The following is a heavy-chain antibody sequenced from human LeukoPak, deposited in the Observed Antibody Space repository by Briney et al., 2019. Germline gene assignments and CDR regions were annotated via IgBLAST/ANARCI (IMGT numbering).Heavy chain of an antibody. Sequence: GGSLRLSCAASGFTFSSYAMSWVRQAPGKGLEWVSAISGSGGSTYYADSVKGRFTISRDNSKNTLYLQINSLRAEDTAVYYCAKTSGYCDTYFDYWGQGTLVTVSS. V-gene: IGHV3-23*01. CDR2: ISGSGGST. CDR1: GFTFSSYA. J-gene: IGHJ4*02. CDR3: AKTSGYCDTYFDY. D-gene: IGHD3-22*01.